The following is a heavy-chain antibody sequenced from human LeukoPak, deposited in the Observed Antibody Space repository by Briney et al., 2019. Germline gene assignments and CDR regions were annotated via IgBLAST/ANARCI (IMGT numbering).Heavy chain of an antibody. CDR1: GGSISSYY. CDR2: IYYSGST. J-gene: IGHJ4*02. V-gene: IGHV4-59*08. D-gene: IGHD5-18*01. CDR3: ARHTAMVWFFDY. Sequence: SETLSLTCTVPGGSISSYYWSWIRQPPGKGLEWIGYIYYSGSTNYNPSLKSRVTISVDTSKNQFSLKLSSVTAADTAVYYCARHTAMVWFFDYWGQGTLVTVSS.